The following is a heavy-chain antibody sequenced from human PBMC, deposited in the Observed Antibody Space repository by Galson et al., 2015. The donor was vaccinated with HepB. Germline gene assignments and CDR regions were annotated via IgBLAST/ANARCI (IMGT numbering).Heavy chain of an antibody. CDR3: ARYWVPGDYYYGMDV. J-gene: IGHJ6*02. V-gene: IGHV5-51*01. D-gene: IGHD2-2*01. CDR1: GYSFTSYW. CDR2: IYPGDSDT. Sequence: QSGAEVKKPGESLKISCKGSGYSFTSYWIGWVRQMPGKGLEWMGIIYPGDSDTRYSPSFQGQVTISADKSISTAYLQWSSLKASDTAMYYCARYWVPGDYYYGMDVWGQGTTVTVSS.